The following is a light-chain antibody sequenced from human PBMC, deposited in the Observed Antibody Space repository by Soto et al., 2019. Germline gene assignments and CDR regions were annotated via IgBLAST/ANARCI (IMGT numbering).Light chain of an antibody. Sequence: QSVLTQPPSVSGASGQRVTISCAGSASNIGASYDVHWYQQVPGTAPKLLIYGNFNRPSGVPDRFSGSKSGTSASLAITGLQAEDEADYYCQSYDYNLSGVLFGGGTKLTVL. J-gene: IGLJ2*01. CDR2: GNF. CDR1: ASNIGASYD. CDR3: QSYDYNLSGVL. V-gene: IGLV1-40*01.